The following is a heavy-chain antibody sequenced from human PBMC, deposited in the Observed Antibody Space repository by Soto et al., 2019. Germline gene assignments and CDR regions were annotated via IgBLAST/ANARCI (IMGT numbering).Heavy chain of an antibody. CDR2: ISSSGTTI. CDR1: GFTFSSYS. V-gene: IGHV3-48*01. D-gene: IGHD2-2*01. Sequence: PGGSLRLSCAASGFTFSSYSMNWVRQAPGKGLEWVSYISSSGTTIYYADSVKGRFTISRDNAKNSLYLQMNSLRAGDTAVYYCAGASSTTLSNWFDPWGQGTLVTVSS. J-gene: IGHJ5*02. CDR3: AGASSTTLSNWFDP.